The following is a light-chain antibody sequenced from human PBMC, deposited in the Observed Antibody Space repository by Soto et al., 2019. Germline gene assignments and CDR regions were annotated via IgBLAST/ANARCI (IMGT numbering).Light chain of an antibody. CDR3: CSYAGSYSYV. CDR2: DVS. Sequence: QSVLTQPRSVSGSPGQSVTISCTGTSSDVGGYNYVSWYQEQPGKAPKLMIYDVSKRPSGVPDRLSGSKSGNTASLTISGLQAGDEADYYCCSYAGSYSYVFGTGTKVTVL. J-gene: IGLJ1*01. CDR1: SSDVGGYNY. V-gene: IGLV2-11*01.